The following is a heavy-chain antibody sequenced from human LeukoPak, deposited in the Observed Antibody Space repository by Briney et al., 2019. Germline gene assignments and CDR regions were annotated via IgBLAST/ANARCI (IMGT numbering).Heavy chain of an antibody. J-gene: IGHJ2*01. CDR1: GFTFSSYA. CDR2: ISGRGEHT. Sequence: GGSLRLSCAASGFTFSSYAMNWVRQAPGKGLEWVSVISGRGEHTYYADSVKGRFTISRDNSNNTLYLQMNSLRAEDAAVYYCARDLSGDWYFDLWGRGTLVTVSS. D-gene: IGHD7-27*01. V-gene: IGHV3-23*01. CDR3: ARDLSGDWYFDL.